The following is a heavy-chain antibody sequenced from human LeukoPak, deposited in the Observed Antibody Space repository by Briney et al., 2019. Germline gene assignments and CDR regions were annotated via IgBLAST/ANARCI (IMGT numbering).Heavy chain of an antibody. Sequence: GGSLRLSCAASGFTFDDHAMHWVRQAPGKGLEWVSLINWDGSLIYYGGSVRGRFTISRDNSKNSLFLQMHSLRAEDSAFYYCARDMTAHSSAVSGVPGDYWGQGTLVTVSS. CDR3: ARDMTAHSSAVSGVPGDY. D-gene: IGHD2-21*02. J-gene: IGHJ4*02. CDR2: INWDGSLI. V-gene: IGHV3-43D*03. CDR1: GFTFDDHA.